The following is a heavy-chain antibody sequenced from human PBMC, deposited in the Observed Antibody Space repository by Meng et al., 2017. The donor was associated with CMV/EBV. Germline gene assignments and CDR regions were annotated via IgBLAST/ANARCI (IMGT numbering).Heavy chain of an antibody. J-gene: IGHJ4*02. CDR1: GFLPSNSGVG. CDR2: IYWDDDK. V-gene: IGHV2-5*02. D-gene: IGHD4-17*01. Sequence: NPLKEAWPTLGKTTPNLTLDRTFSGFLPSNSGVGGGWIRPPPGKALEWLALIYWDDDKRYSPSLKSRLTITKDTSKNQVVLTMTNMDPVDTATYYCARGGLRGFDYWGQGTLVTVSS. CDR3: ARGGLRGFDY.